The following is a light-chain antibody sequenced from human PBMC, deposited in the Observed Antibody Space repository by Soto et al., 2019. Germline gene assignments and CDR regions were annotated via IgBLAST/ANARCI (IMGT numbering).Light chain of an antibody. CDR3: SSHASSRTLV. CDR1: SSDVGGYNY. Sequence: QSVLTQPASVSGSPGQSITISCTGTSSDVGGYNYVSWYQHLPGKAPKLIIYYVSNRPSGVSDRFSGSKSGNTASLTISGLQAEDEADYYCSSHASSRTLVFGRGTKVTVL. CDR2: YVS. J-gene: IGLJ1*01. V-gene: IGLV2-14*01.